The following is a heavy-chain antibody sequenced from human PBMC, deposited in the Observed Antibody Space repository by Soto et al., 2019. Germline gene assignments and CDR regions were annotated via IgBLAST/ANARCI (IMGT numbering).Heavy chain of an antibody. D-gene: IGHD5-12*01. CDR2: IKSKTDGGTT. V-gene: IGHV3-15*01. Sequence: VQLVESGGGLVKPGGSLRLSCAASGFTFSNAWMSWVRQAPGKGLEWVGRIKSKTDGGTTDYAAPVKGRFTISRDDSKNTLYLQMNSLKTEDTAVYYCTTDATIYEGDYFDYWGQGTLVTVSS. CDR3: TTDATIYEGDYFDY. CDR1: GFTFSNAW. J-gene: IGHJ4*02.